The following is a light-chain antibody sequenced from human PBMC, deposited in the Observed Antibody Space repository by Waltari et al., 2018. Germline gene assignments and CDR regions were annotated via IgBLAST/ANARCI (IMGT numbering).Light chain of an antibody. V-gene: IGKV3-20*01. CDR3: QQHDNSLWT. J-gene: IGKJ1*01. CDR1: QSVRSSY. CDR2: DAS. Sequence: EIVLTQSPGTLSLSPGESATLSCRASQSVRSSYLAWYQQKPGQAPRLLIFDASTRASGNPDRFSGSGEGTDFTLTITRLEPEDFAVYFCQQHDNSLWTFGQGTKVEVK.